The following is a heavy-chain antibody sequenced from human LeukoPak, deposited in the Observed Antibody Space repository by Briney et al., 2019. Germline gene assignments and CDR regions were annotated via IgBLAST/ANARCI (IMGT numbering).Heavy chain of an antibody. D-gene: IGHD1-1*01. V-gene: IGHV3-30*18. J-gene: IGHJ5*02. Sequence: GRSLRLSCAASGFTSSSYGMHWVRQAPGKGLEWVAVISSDGSNKYYADSVKGRFIISRDNSKNTLFLQMNSLRADDTAVYFWAKELAGTTNWFAPWGQGTLVTVSS. CDR1: GFTSSSYG. CDR2: ISSDGSNK. CDR3: AKELAGTTNWFAP.